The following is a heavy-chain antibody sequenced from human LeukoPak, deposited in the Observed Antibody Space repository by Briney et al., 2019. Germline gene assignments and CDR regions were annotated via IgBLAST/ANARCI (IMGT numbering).Heavy chain of an antibody. Sequence: QAGGSLRLSCSASGFTFNTYAMHWVRQAPGKGLEYVSAVTSTGASTYYAGSVKGRFTISRDNSKNTLYLQMNSLRTEDTALYYCVKDFRNWGRGTLVTVSS. CDR1: GFTFNTYA. V-gene: IGHV3-64D*08. J-gene: IGHJ4*02. CDR3: VKDFRN. CDR2: VTSTGAST.